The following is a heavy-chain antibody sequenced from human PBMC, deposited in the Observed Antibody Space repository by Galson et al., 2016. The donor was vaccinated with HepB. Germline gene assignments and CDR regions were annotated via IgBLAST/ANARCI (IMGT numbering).Heavy chain of an antibody. D-gene: IGHD6-13*01. J-gene: IGHJ5*02. Sequence: PALVTPTQTLTLTRSFSGFSLSNMGVGVGWIRQPPGKALEWLALIYWNDDKRYNPSLKSRLTVTKDTSKTQVVLTMTNMDPVDTATYYCAYRPYPSTWRTLYQGRFDTWCQRTLV. CDR1: GFSLSNMGVG. CDR3: AYRPYPSTWRTLYQGRFDT. V-gene: IGHV2-5*01. CDR2: IYWNDDK.